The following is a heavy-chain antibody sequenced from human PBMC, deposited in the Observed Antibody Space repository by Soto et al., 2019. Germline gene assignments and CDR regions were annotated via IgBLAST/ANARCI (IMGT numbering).Heavy chain of an antibody. V-gene: IGHV1-69*01. CDR3: ARPDEGGYSSNHHYYYALDV. J-gene: IGHJ6*02. Sequence: QVQLVQSGAEVKKPGSSVKVSCKASGGTFRSYSISWVRQAPGQGLEWMGGIIPIFDITNYAQKFQDRVTNTADEATSTAYMELSSLGSDDTAVYYCARPDEGGYSSNHHYYYALDVWGQGTTVTV. D-gene: IGHD3-22*01. CDR1: GGTFRSYS. CDR2: IIPIFDIT.